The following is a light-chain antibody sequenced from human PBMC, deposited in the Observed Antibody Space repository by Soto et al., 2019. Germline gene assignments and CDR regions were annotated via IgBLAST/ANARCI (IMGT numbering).Light chain of an antibody. V-gene: IGLV1-44*01. CDR3: AAWDDILNGYV. CDR1: SSNIGSNT. J-gene: IGLJ1*01. Sequence: QSVLTQPPSTSGTPGQRVTISCSGSSSNIGSNTVTWYQQLPGTAPKLVIYSNYDRPSGVPDRFSGSTSGTSASLVIRGLQSEDEADYYCAAWDDILNGYVFGGGTKLTVL. CDR2: SNY.